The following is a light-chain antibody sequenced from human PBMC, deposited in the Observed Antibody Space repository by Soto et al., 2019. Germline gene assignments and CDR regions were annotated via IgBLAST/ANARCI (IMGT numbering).Light chain of an antibody. CDR1: QSVGTTY. V-gene: IGKV3-20*01. Sequence: IVLTQSAATLSLSPVERATISCRASQSVGTTYLAWYQQKPGQAPRLLIYSASSRATGIPDRFSGSGSGTDFTLTISRLEPEDFAVYYCQQYGDSPWTFGQGTKVDIK. J-gene: IGKJ1*01. CDR2: SAS. CDR3: QQYGDSPWT.